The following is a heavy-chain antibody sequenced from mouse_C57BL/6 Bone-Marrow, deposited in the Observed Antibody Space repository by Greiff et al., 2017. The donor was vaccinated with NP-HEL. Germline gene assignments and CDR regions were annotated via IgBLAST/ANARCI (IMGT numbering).Heavy chain of an antibody. D-gene: IGHD1-1*01. CDR2: IDPETGGT. V-gene: IGHV1-15*01. Sequence: QVQLQQSGAELVRPGASVTLSCKASGYTFTDYEMHWVKQTPVHGLEWIGAIDPETGGTAYNQKFKDKAILTADKYSSTAYMELRSLTSEDSAVYYCTREVYYGSRYFDYWGQGTTLTVSS. J-gene: IGHJ2*01. CDR1: GYTFTDYE. CDR3: TREVYYGSRYFDY.